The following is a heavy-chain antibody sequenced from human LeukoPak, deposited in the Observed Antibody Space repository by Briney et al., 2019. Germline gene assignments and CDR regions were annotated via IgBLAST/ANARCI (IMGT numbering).Heavy chain of an antibody. V-gene: IGHV1-69*04. J-gene: IGHJ6*02. CDR1: GGTFSSYA. Sequence: EASVKVSCKASGGTFSSYAISWVRQAPGQGLEWIGRTIPLVGVTHYAQKLKGRVTITADRSTGTAFMELSSLKSEDTAVYYCARVQAVGVPVAIDAYYDYGMDIWGQGTTVTVSS. CDR2: TIPLVGVT. D-gene: IGHD2-2*02. CDR3: ARVQAVGVPVAIDAYYDYGMDI.